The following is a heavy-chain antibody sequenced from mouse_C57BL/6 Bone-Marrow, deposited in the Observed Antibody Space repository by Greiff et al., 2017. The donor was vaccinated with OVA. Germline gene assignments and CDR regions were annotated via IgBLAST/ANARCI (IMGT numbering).Heavy chain of an antibody. J-gene: IGHJ4*01. CDR2: IDPANDNT. CDR3: ARGNFGSSFYAMDY. D-gene: IGHD1-1*01. CDR1: GFNIKNTY. Sequence: VHVKQSVAELVRPGASVKLSCTASGFNIKNTYMHWVKQRPEQGLEGIGRIDPANDNTKYAPKFQGKATMTADTSSNTAYLQLSSLSSEDTAVYCGARGNFGSSFYAMDYWGQGTSVTVSS. V-gene: IGHV14-3*01.